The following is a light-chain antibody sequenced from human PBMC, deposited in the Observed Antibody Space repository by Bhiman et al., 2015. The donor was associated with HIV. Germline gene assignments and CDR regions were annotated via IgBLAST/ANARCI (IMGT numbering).Light chain of an antibody. CDR1: SSQIGSNS. CDR2: GNN. V-gene: IGLV1-47*01. J-gene: IGLJ2*01. Sequence: SVLTQPPSASGTPGQKVTISCSGSSSQIGSNSVYWYQQLPGTTPKLLIYGNNQRPSGVPDRFSGSKSGTSASLAISGLRSEDEADYYCVVWEDSLSVVVFGGGTKLTVL. CDR3: VVWEDSLSVVV.